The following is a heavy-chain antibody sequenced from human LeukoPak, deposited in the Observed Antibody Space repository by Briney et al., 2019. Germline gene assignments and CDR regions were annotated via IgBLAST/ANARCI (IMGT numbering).Heavy chain of an antibody. Sequence: GSLRLSCAASGFTFSSSAMHWVRQAPGKGLEWVAVISNDGSNKYYADSVKGRFTISRDNSKNTPYLQMNSLRAEDTAVYYCARGQRITIFGVLIIGTPSDYWGQGTLVTVSS. CDR2: ISNDGSNK. CDR1: GFTFSSSA. CDR3: ARGQRITIFGVLIIGTPSDY. D-gene: IGHD3-3*01. V-gene: IGHV3-30-3*01. J-gene: IGHJ4*02.